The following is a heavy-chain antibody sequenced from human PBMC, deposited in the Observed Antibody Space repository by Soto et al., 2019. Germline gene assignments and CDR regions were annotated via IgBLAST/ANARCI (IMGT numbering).Heavy chain of an antibody. D-gene: IGHD6-13*01. J-gene: IGHJ4*02. V-gene: IGHV4-39*01. Sequence: QLQLQESGPGLVKPSETLSLTCTVSGGPISSSSYYWGWIRQPPGKGLEWIGSVYYSGSTYYNPSLKSRVTQNVDKSNNQFPRKLSSVTAADTAVYYGARLLGYSSSWARYYFDYWGQGTLVTVSS. CDR1: GGPISSSSYY. CDR3: ARLLGYSSSWARYYFDY. CDR2: VYYSGST.